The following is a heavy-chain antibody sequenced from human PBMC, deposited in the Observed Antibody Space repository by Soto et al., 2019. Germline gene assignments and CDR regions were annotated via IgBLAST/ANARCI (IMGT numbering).Heavy chain of an antibody. Sequence: QVQLQESGPGLVKPSETLSLTCTVSGGSISSYFWSWIRQPPGKGLEWIGYIYYSGSTSYNPSLKSRVTISVDTSKNQFPLKLLSVTAADTAVYYCARAKMRFGELLGSYYFDSWGQGTLVTVSS. J-gene: IGHJ4*02. CDR3: ARAKMRFGELLGSYYFDS. CDR1: GGSISSYF. CDR2: IYYSGST. V-gene: IGHV4-59*01. D-gene: IGHD3-10*01.